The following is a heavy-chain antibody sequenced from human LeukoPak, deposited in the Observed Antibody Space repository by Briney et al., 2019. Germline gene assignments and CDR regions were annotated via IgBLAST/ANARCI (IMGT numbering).Heavy chain of an antibody. J-gene: IGHJ6*03. CDR3: AREGDYGDYSKSFYYMDV. D-gene: IGHD4-17*01. CDR2: IHTTENT. Sequence: SETLSLTCTVSGGYIGSYYWSWIRQPAGKGLEWIGCIHTTENTDYNPSLKSRVTMSLDMSTSQVSLTLTSVTAADTAVYYCAREGDYGDYSKSFYYMDVWGKGTTVTVSS. V-gene: IGHV4-4*07. CDR1: GGYIGSYY.